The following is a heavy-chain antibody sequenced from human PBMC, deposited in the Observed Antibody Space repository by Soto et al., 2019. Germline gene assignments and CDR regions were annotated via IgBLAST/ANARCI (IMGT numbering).Heavy chain of an antibody. V-gene: IGHV4-31*03. CDR2: IYYSGST. J-gene: IGHJ4*02. D-gene: IGHD3-22*01. Sequence: PSDMLSLTCTVSGVSITGDGYYWSWIRQHPGKGLEWIGYIYYSGSTYYNPSLESRGIISVDTSKNQFSLKLSSVTAADTAVYYCARGGFYHTSGYPFDYWGQGTLVTVSS. CDR1: GVSITGDGYY. CDR3: ARGGFYHTSGYPFDY.